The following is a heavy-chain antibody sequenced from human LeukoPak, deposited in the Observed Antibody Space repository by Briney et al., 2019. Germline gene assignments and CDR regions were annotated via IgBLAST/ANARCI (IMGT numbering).Heavy chain of an antibody. V-gene: IGHV1-2*02. D-gene: IGHD1-26*01. CDR1: GYTFTGYY. Sequence: GASVKVSCKASGYTFTGYYMHWVRQAPGQGLEWMGWINPNSGGTNYAQKFQGRVTMTRDTSISTAYMELSRLRSDDTAVYYCARGRYAWELHRDDAFDIWGQGTMVTVSS. CDR2: INPNSGGT. J-gene: IGHJ3*02. CDR3: ARGRYAWELHRDDAFDI.